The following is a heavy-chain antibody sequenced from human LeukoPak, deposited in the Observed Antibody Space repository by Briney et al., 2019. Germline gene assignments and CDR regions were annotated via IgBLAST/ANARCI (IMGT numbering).Heavy chain of an antibody. J-gene: IGHJ5*02. CDR3: VRGLYYGSGTYYNAMVGSWFDP. V-gene: IGHV3-21*01. D-gene: IGHD3-10*01. Sequence: GGSLRLSCAASGFTSNSHTMNWVRQAPGKGLEWVSSISPSSSYIYYGDSVKGRFTMSRDNAKNSLYLQMDSLRVEDTALYYCVRGLYYGSGTYYNAMVGSWFDPWGQGTLVTVSS. CDR2: ISPSSSYI. CDR1: GFTSNSHT.